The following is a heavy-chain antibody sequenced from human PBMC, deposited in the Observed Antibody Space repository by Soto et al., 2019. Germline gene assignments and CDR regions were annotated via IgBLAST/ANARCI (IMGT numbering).Heavy chain of an antibody. V-gene: IGHV1-2*04. J-gene: IGHJ6*02. CDR2: INPNSGGT. Sequence: QVQLVQSGAEVKKPGASVKVSCKASGYTFTGYYMHWVRQAPGQGLEWMGGINPNSGGTNYAQKFQDWVPMTRDTSIITAYMELSRLRSDDTAVYYCAREFEDSYGYYYYCGMDVWGQGATVTVSS. CDR1: GYTFTGYY. CDR3: AREFEDSYGYYYYCGMDV. D-gene: IGHD5-18*01.